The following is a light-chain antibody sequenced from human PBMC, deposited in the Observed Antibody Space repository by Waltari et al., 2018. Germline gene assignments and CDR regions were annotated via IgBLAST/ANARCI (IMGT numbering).Light chain of an antibody. CDR2: DAS. CDR3: QQRSNWPLT. J-gene: IGKJ4*01. V-gene: IGKV3-11*01. CDR1: QSVSSS. Sequence: EIVFTQSPATLSLSPGQRATLSCRASQSVSSSLAWYQQKPGQAPRLLIYDASNRATGIPARFSGSGSGTDFTLTISSLEPGDFAVYYCQQRSNWPLTFGGGTKVEIK.